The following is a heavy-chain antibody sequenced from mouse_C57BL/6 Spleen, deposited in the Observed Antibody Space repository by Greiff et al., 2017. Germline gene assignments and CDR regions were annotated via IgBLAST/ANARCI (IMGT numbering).Heavy chain of an antibody. CDR1: GFTFSDYY. V-gene: IGHV5-16*01. J-gene: IGHJ2*01. Sequence: EVQLVESEAGLVKPGSSVKLSCTASGFTFSDYYMAWVRQVPEKGLEWVANINYDGSSTYYLDYLKSRFIISRDNAKNIRYLQMSSLKSEDTATYDCAREDDYGSIDPDYWGKGTTLSVSS. CDR3: AREDDYGSIDPDY. D-gene: IGHD1-1*01. CDR2: INYDGSST.